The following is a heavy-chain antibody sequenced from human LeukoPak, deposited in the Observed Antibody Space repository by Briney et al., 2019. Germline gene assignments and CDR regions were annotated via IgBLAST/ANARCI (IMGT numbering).Heavy chain of an antibody. J-gene: IGHJ4*02. D-gene: IGHD6-13*01. CDR3: ARRSGSNWYGPFDY. V-gene: IGHV4-61*01. CDR1: GGSGSSGSYY. Sequence: SETLSLTCTVSGGSGSSGSYYWSWIRQPPGKGLEWIGYIYFSGSTNYYPFLKTRVTISVDTSKNQFSLKLSSVTAADTAVYYCARRSGSNWYGPFDYWGQGTLVTVSP. CDR2: IYFSGST.